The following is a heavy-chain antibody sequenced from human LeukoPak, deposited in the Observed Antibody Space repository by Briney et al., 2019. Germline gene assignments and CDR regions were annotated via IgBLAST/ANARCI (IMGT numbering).Heavy chain of an antibody. CDR1: GGSISSYY. V-gene: IGHV4-59*01. CDR3: ASGQVVVPAAPGNYYCMDV. Sequence: PSETLSLTCTVSGGSISSYYWSWIRQPPGKGLEWIGYIYYSGSTNYNPSLTSRVTISVDTSKNQFSLKLSSVTAADTAVYYCASGQVVVPAAPGNYYCMDVWGKGTTVTVSS. D-gene: IGHD2-2*01. CDR2: IYYSGST. J-gene: IGHJ6*03.